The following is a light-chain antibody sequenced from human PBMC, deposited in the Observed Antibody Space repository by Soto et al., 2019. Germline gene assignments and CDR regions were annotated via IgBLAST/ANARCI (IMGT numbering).Light chain of an antibody. CDR3: QHYNSYPLT. CDR2: HAS. V-gene: IGKV1-5*01. Sequence: DIQMTQSPSTLPASVVERVTLTCRARQSISDWLAWYQQKPGTAPKVLIYHASNMQSGVPARFSGSGSGTEFTLTISSLQPDDFATYYCQHYNSYPLTFGQGTRLEIK. J-gene: IGKJ5*01. CDR1: QSISDW.